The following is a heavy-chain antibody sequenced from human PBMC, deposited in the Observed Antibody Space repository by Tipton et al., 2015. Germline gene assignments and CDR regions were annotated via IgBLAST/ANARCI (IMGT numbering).Heavy chain of an antibody. D-gene: IGHD4-23*01. V-gene: IGHV4-59*01. J-gene: IGHJ4*02. Sequence: TLSLTCTVSGGSINKYYWSWIRQPPGKELQWIGYIQYSGGTNYNPSLESRVSMSVDTSKTQFSLKMSSVTASDTAVYYCARARGRHGGLFDSWGQGILVTVSS. CDR3: ARARGRHGGLFDS. CDR2: IQYSGGT. CDR1: GGSINKYY.